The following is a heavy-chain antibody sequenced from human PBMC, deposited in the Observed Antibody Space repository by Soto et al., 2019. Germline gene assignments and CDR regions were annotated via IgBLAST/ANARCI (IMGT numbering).Heavy chain of an antibody. Sequence: ASVKVSCKASGYTFTGYYMHWVRQAPGQGLEWMGWINPNSGGTNYAQKFQGWVTMTRDTSISTAYMELSRLRSDDTAVYCCARGGQQQLSDYGMDVWGQGTTVTVS. CDR3: ARGGQQQLSDYGMDV. CDR1: GYTFTGYY. CDR2: INPNSGGT. J-gene: IGHJ6*02. V-gene: IGHV1-2*04. D-gene: IGHD6-13*01.